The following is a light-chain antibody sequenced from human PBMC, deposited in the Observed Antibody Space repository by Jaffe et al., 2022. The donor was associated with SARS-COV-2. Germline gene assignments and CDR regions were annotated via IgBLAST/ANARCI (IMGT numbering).Light chain of an antibody. Sequence: EIVLTQSPGTLSLSPGERAALSCRASQSVSSAYFAWYQQKPGQAPRLLIFGASSRATGIPDRFSGSGSGTDFTLTISRLEPEDFAVYYCQHSGHSWSTFGPGTKVDIK. V-gene: IGKV3-20*01. CDR3: QHSGHSWST. J-gene: IGKJ3*01. CDR2: GAS. CDR1: QSVSSAY.